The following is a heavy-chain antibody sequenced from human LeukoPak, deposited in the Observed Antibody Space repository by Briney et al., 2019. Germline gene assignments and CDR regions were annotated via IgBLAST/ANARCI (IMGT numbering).Heavy chain of an antibody. J-gene: IGHJ4*02. CDR1: GVTFDDYA. Sequence: GGSLRLSCAVSGVTFDDYAMHWVRQAPGEGLEWVSGISWNSGSIGYADSVKGRFTISRDNAKNSLYLQMNSLRAEDMALYYCAKVGRPGYCSGGSCYLFDYWGQGTLVTVSS. D-gene: IGHD2-15*01. CDR3: AKVGRPGYCSGGSCYLFDY. V-gene: IGHV3-9*03. CDR2: ISWNSGSI.